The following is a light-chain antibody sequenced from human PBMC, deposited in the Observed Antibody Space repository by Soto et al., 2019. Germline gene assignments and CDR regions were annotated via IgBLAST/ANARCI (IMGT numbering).Light chain of an antibody. J-gene: IGKJ2*01. Sequence: EMVLTQSPATLSLSPGDRATLSCRASQSVGRYLAWYQHRPGQAPRLLIYDSSNRVTGIPARFSGNGSGRDFTLTISSLEPEDFAVYYCQYHTDWPPYTFGQGTTLEI. CDR3: QYHTDWPPYT. CDR1: QSVGRY. CDR2: DSS. V-gene: IGKV3-11*02.